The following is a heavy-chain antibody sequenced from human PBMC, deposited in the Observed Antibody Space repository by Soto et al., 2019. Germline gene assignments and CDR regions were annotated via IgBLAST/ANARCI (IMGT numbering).Heavy chain of an antibody. CDR3: ARGISTTRYYYYYGMDV. D-gene: IGHD2-2*01. CDR2: INPSGGIT. J-gene: IGHJ6*02. CDR1: GYTLTSYY. V-gene: IGHV1-46*01. Sequence: ASVKVYCKASGYTLTSYYLHWVRQAPGQVPEWMGIINPSGGITNDAQKFQDRVTMTSDTSTSTVYRELSSLRSEDTAVYYCARGISTTRYYYYYGMDVWGQGTTVTVAS.